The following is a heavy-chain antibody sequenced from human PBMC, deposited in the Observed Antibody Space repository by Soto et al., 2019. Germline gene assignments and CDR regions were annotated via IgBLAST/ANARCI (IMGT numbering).Heavy chain of an antibody. CDR3: EKDPMGSSWVRWFDP. CDR1: GCTFSSYA. CDR2: ISGSGGST. Sequence: GSLLLPCSASGCTFSSYAMSWVRQAPGKGLEWVSAISGSGGSTYYADSVKGRFTISRDNSKNTLYLQMNSLRAEDTAVYYCEKDPMGSSWVRWFDPWGQGTLVTVYS. J-gene: IGHJ5*02. V-gene: IGHV3-23*01. D-gene: IGHD6-13*01.